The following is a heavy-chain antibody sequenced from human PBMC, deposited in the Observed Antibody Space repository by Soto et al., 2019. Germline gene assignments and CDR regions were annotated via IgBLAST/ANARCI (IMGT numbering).Heavy chain of an antibody. V-gene: IGHV4-34*01. CDR3: ARVEYNWNYVCYYYYGMDV. D-gene: IGHD1-7*01. Sequence: PSETLSLTCAVYGGSFSGYYWSWIRQPPGKGLEWIGEINHSGSTNYNPSLKSRVTISVDTSKNQFPLKLSSVTAADTAVYYCARVEYNWNYVCYYYYGMDVWGQGTTVTVSS. CDR2: INHSGST. J-gene: IGHJ6*02. CDR1: GGSFSGYY.